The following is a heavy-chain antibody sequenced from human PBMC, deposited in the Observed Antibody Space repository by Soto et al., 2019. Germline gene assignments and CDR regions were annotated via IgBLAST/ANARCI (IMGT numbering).Heavy chain of an antibody. J-gene: IGHJ4*02. CDR3: ARRWGYSFDS. D-gene: IGHD7-27*01. CDR2: IYYSGST. Sequence: QLQLQESGPGLVKPSETLSLTCTVSGGSISSYYWGWIRRPPGKGLEWIGSIYYSGSTYYNPSLKSRVTISVDTSKNQFSLKLSSVTAADTAVYYGARRWGYSFDSWGQGTLVTVSS. CDR1: GGSISSYY. V-gene: IGHV4-39*01.